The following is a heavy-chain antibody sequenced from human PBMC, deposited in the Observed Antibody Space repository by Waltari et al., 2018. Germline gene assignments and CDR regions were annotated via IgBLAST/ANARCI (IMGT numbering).Heavy chain of an antibody. Sequence: EVQLVESGGGLVQPGGSLRLSCAASGFTFSSYWLHWVRQAPGKGLVWVSRSKRDGSSTSYADSVKGRFTISRDNAKNTLYLQMNSLRAEDTAVYYCARGAIVGGGYWGQGTLVTVSS. D-gene: IGHD3-16*01. V-gene: IGHV3-74*01. J-gene: IGHJ4*02. CDR1: GFTFSSYW. CDR3: ARGAIVGGGY. CDR2: SKRDGSST.